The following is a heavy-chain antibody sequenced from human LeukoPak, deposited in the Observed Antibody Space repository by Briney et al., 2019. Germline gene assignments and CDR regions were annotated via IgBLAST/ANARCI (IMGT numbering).Heavy chain of an antibody. CDR1: GFTFSSYG. Sequence: PGGSLRLSCAASGFTFSSYGMHWVRQAPGKGLEWVAGISYHGSDKYYVDSVKGRFTISRDNSKNMLYLQMNSLRAEDTAVYYCAKDISGSPQIDYWGQGTLVTVSS. V-gene: IGHV3-30*18. CDR3: AKDISGSPQIDY. CDR2: ISYHGSDK. D-gene: IGHD1-26*01. J-gene: IGHJ4*02.